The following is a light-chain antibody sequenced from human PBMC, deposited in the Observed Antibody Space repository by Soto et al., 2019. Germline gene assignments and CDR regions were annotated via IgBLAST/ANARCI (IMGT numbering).Light chain of an antibody. J-gene: IGKJ5*01. V-gene: IGKV3-20*01. Sequence: EIVLTQSPGTLSLSPGERATLSCRASQSVSSNYLAWYQQKPGQAPRLLIYGVSNRATGIPDMFSGSGSGKDFTLTISRLEPEDFAGYYCQQYGSSPPITFGQGTRLEIK. CDR1: QSVSSNY. CDR2: GVS. CDR3: QQYGSSPPIT.